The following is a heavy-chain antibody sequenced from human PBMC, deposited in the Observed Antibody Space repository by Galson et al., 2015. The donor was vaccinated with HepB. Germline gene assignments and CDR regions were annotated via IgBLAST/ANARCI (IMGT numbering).Heavy chain of an antibody. D-gene: IGHD3-16*01. Sequence: TLSLTCTVSGGSISSGGYYWSWIRQHPGKGLEWIGHIPYSGSTYYNSSLKSRVTMSVDTSKNQFSLKLSSVTAADTAVYYCARVGGIWRESRYFDYWGQGTLVTVSS. CDR3: ARVGGIWRESRYFDY. V-gene: IGHV4-31*03. J-gene: IGHJ4*02. CDR1: GGSISSGGYY. CDR2: IPYSGST.